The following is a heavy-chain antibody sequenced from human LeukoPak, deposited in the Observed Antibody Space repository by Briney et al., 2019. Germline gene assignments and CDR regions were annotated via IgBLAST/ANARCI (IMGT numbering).Heavy chain of an antibody. J-gene: IGHJ6*02. CDR1: GGSISSYY. CDR2: IYYSGST. CDR3: ARHRGWVRGVARYGMDV. V-gene: IGHV4-59*08. D-gene: IGHD3-10*01. Sequence: PSETLSLICTVSGGSISSYYWSWIRQPPGKGLEWIGYIYYSGSTNYNPSLKSRVTISVDTSKNQFSLKLSSVTAADTAVYYCARHRGWVRGVARYGMDVWGQGTTVTVSS.